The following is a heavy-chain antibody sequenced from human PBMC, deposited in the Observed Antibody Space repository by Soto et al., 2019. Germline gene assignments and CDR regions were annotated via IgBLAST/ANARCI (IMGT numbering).Heavy chain of an antibody. D-gene: IGHD3-16*02. CDR2: IYYSGST. Sequence: SETLSLTCTVSGGSISSGGYYWSWIRQHPGKGLEWIGYIYYSGSTYYNPSLKSRVTISVDTSKNQFSLKLSSVTAADTAVYYCARGGYDYVWGSYRSSLFDYRGQGTLVTVSS. V-gene: IGHV4-31*03. CDR3: ARGGYDYVWGSYRSSLFDY. J-gene: IGHJ4*02. CDR1: GGSISSGGYY.